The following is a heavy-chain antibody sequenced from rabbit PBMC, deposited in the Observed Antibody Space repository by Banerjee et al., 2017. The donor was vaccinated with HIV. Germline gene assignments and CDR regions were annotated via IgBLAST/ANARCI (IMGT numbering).Heavy chain of an antibody. D-gene: IGHD6-1*01. Sequence: QEQLVESGGGLVQPEGSLTLTCKASGFSFSNKYVMCWVRQAPGKGLEWIACINTSSGNTVYASWAKGRFTISSTSSSTVTLQMTSLTAADTATYFCARDGAGYAGYGYAHLWGPGTLVTVS. CDR2: INTSSGNT. CDR1: GFSFSNKYV. V-gene: IGHV1S45*01. J-gene: IGHJ4*01. CDR3: ARDGAGYAGYGYAHL.